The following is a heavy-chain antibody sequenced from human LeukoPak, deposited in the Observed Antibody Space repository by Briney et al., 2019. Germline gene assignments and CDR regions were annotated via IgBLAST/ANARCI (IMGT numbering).Heavy chain of an antibody. CDR3: VRGGYNYALFFDY. Sequence: SQTLSLTCAISGDSVSSNSAAWNWIRQSPSRGLEWLVRTFYRSKWFNDYGVSVKGRISINADTSKNQFSLQLNSVTPEDTAVYYCVRGGYNYALFFDYWGQGALVTVSS. D-gene: IGHD5-18*01. J-gene: IGHJ4*02. V-gene: IGHV6-1*01. CDR1: GDSVSSNSAA. CDR2: TFYRSKWFN.